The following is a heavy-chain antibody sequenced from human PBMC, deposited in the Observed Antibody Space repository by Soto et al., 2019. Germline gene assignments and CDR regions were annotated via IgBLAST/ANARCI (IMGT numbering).Heavy chain of an antibody. CDR3: ARRRRGITMVRGTYAMDV. V-gene: IGHV4-34*01. D-gene: IGHD3-10*01. J-gene: IGHJ6*02. CDR2: INDFGST. Sequence: QVQLQQWGAGLLKPSDTLSLGCAVYGESFSGYYWNWIRQPPGKGLEWIGEINDFGSTNYKPSLASRVTISVDTSKKQFSLRWSSVTAADAAVYYCARRRRGITMVRGTYAMDVWGQGTTVTVSS. CDR1: GESFSGYY.